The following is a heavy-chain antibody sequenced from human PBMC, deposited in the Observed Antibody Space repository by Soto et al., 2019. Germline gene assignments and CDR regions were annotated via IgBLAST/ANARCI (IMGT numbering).Heavy chain of an antibody. CDR2: INPDNGAA. Sequence: GASVKVSCKVSGYTFTGYYLHWARQAPGQGLEWMGWINPDNGAANYAQQFQGRVTMTRDTSISTGYLEFSRLRSDDTAVYFCARGDDYSWLCHYLDCWGRG. V-gene: IGHV1-2*02. CDR3: ARGDDYSWLCHYLDC. D-gene: IGHD5-12*01. J-gene: IGHJ4*02. CDR1: GYTFTGYY.